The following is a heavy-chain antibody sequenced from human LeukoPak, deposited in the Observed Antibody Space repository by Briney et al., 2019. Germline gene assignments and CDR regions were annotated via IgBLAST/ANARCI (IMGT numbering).Heavy chain of an antibody. V-gene: IGHV4-31*03. J-gene: IGHJ6*03. Sequence: SETLSLTCTVSGGSISSGGYYWSWIRQHPGKGLEWIGYIYYSGSTYYNPSLKSRVTISVDTSKNQFSLKLSSVTAADTAVYYCARASGSTRPLYYMDVWAKGPRSPSP. CDR2: IYYSGST. D-gene: IGHD2-2*01. CDR1: GGSISSGGYY. CDR3: ARASGSTRPLYYMDV.